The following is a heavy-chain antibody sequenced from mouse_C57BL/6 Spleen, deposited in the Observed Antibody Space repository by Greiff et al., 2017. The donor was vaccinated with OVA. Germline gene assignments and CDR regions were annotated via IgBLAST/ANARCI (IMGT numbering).Heavy chain of an antibody. CDR2: INPNNGGT. Sequence: DVQLQESGPELVKPGASVKIPCKASGYTFTDYNMDWVKQSHGKSLEWIGDINPNNGGTIYNQKFKGKATLTVDKSSSTAYMELRSLTSEDTAVYYCARPTVVATDWYFDVWGTGTTVTVSS. CDR3: ARPTVVATDWYFDV. V-gene: IGHV1-18*01. CDR1: GYTFTDYN. D-gene: IGHD1-1*01. J-gene: IGHJ1*03.